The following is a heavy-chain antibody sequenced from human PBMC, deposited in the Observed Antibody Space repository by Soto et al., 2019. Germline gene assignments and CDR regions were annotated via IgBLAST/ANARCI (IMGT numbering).Heavy chain of an antibody. J-gene: IGHJ6*02. V-gene: IGHV1-18*04. Sequence: DSVKVSCKASGYTFTTYGISWVRQAPGQGLQWMGWISPHNGTTTYAEKSQGELTITTDTATSTAYMALRSLRSGDTAVYYCARDGERDTGLNFYYYLHGMDAWGQGTRVAVSS. CDR3: ARDGERDTGLNFYYYLHGMDA. CDR1: GYTFTTYG. D-gene: IGHD1-1*01. CDR2: ISPHNGTT.